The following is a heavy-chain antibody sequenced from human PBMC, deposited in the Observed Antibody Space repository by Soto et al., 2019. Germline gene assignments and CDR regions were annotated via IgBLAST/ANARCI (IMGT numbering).Heavy chain of an antibody. D-gene: IGHD3-10*01. CDR2: TYHTGSI. Sequence: TLSLTCAVSGGSISRHDYSWPWCQQPPGKGLEWIGYTYHTGSIFYNPSLKSRVTILVDKYKNHFSLTLTSVTAADTAVYYCASRLDSTMVLDNWGQGTLVTFSS. J-gene: IGHJ4*02. CDR3: ASRLDSTMVLDN. CDR1: GGSISRHDYS. V-gene: IGHV4-30-2*01.